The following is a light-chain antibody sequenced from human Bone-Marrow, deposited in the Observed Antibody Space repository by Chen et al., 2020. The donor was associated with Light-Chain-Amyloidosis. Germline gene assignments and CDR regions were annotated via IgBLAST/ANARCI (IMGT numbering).Light chain of an antibody. CDR3: SSYTITNTLV. CDR2: EVT. V-gene: IGLV2-14*01. CDR1: SSDVGGDNH. Sequence: QSALTQPASVSGSPGQSITISCTGTSSDVGGDNHVSWYQQHPDKAPKSMIYEVTNRPSWVPDRFSGSKSDNTASLTISGLQTEDEADYFCSSYTITNTLVFGSGTRVTVL. J-gene: IGLJ1*01.